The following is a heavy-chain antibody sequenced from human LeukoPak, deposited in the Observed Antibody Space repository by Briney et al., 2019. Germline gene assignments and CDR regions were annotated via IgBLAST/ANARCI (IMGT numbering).Heavy chain of an antibody. V-gene: IGHV4-38-2*02. CDR1: GYSISSGYY. D-gene: IGHD3-22*01. CDR3: AREANYYDSSGYYLWFDY. Sequence: PSETLSLTCTVSGYSISSGYYWGWIRQPPGKGLEWIGSIYHSGSTYYNPSLKSRVTISVDTSKNQFSLKLSSVTAADTAVHYCAREANYYDSSGYYLWFDYWGQGTLVTVSS. CDR2: IYHSGST. J-gene: IGHJ4*02.